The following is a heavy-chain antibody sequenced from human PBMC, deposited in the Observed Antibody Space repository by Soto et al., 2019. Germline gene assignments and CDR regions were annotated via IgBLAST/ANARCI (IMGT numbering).Heavy chain of an antibody. J-gene: IGHJ6*02. V-gene: IGHV3-30*18. CDR1: GFTFSSYG. CDR2: ISYDGSNK. D-gene: IGHD3-22*01. Sequence: QVQLVESGGGVVQPGRSLRLSCAASGFTFSSYGMHWVRQAPGKGLEWVAVISYDGSNKYYADSVKGRFTISRDNSKNTLYLQMNSLRAEDTAVYYCAKDSGYDSSGYYYSSRYYYYGMDVWGQGTTVTVSS. CDR3: AKDSGYDSSGYYYSSRYYYYGMDV.